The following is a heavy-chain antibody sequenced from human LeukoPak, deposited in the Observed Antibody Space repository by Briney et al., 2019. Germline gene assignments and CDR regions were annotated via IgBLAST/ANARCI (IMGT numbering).Heavy chain of an antibody. J-gene: IGHJ3*02. CDR1: GGSISSYY. Sequence: SETLSLTCTVSGGSISSYYCSWIRQPAGKGLEWIGRIYTSGSTNYNPSLKSRTTMSVDTSNNQFSLKLSSVTAADTAVYYCARCSGNYYNAFDIWGQGTMVTVSS. CDR3: ARCSGNYYNAFDI. CDR2: IYTSGST. D-gene: IGHD1-26*01. V-gene: IGHV4-4*07.